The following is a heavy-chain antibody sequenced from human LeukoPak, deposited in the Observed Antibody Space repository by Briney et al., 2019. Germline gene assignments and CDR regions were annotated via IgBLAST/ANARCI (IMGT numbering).Heavy chain of an antibody. Sequence: SETLSLTCTVSSGSITGYYWAWIRQPPGKGLEWIGYIQYSGTTEYNPSLASRASISVDTAKDQFSLNLRSVTAADTAVYYCAGDRAAGTLDFWGQGTLVTVSS. CDR2: IQYSGTT. J-gene: IGHJ4*02. CDR3: AGDRAAGTLDF. D-gene: IGHD6-13*01. CDR1: SGSITGYY. V-gene: IGHV4-59*01.